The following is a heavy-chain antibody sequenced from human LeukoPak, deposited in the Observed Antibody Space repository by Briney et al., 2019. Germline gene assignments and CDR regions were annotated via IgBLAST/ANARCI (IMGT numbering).Heavy chain of an antibody. D-gene: IGHD1-26*01. CDR3: ARARYLTGSRDDAFDF. Sequence: ASVKVSCKASGNTFPRYGISWERQAPGQGLEWMAWISAYNGNTDYAQKLQGRVTMTTDTSTSTAYMELRSLTYDDTAVYYCARARYLTGSRDDAFDFWGQGTVVTVSS. J-gene: IGHJ3*01. CDR2: ISAYNGNT. CDR1: GNTFPRYG. V-gene: IGHV1-18*01.